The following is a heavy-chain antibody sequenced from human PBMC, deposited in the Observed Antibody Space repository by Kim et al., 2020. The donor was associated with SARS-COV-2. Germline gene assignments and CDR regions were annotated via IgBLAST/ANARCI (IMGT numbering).Heavy chain of an antibody. CDR2: INHSGST. CDR3: ASSGTWYGSGRVPLYYFDY. V-gene: IGHV4-34*01. Sequence: SETLSLTCAVYGGSFSGYYWSWIRQPPGKGLEWIGEINHSGSTNYNPSLKSRVTISVDTSKNQFSLKLSSVTAADTAVYYCASSGTWYGSGRVPLYYFDYWGQGTLVTVSS. CDR1: GGSFSGYY. J-gene: IGHJ4*02. D-gene: IGHD3-10*01.